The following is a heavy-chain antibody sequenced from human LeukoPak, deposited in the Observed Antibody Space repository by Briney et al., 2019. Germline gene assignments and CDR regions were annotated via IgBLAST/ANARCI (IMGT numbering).Heavy chain of an antibody. V-gene: IGHV3-23*01. CDR3: AKRGVVIRVILVGFHKEAYYFDS. Sequence: GGSLRLSCAVSGITLSNYGMSWVRQAPGKGLEWVAGISGSGGGTNYADSVKGRFTISRDNPKNTPFLQMNNLRAEDTAVYFCAKRGVVIRVILVGFHKEAYYFDSWGQGALVTVSS. J-gene: IGHJ4*02. D-gene: IGHD3-22*01. CDR1: GITLSNYG. CDR2: ISGSGGGT.